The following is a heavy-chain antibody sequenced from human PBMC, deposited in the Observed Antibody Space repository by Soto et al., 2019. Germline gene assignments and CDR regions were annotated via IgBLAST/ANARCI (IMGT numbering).Heavy chain of an antibody. CDR3: ARDLSGSGSYYKNYYYYMDV. D-gene: IGHD3-10*01. CDR1: GGSISSYY. J-gene: IGHJ6*03. CDR2: IYYSAST. Sequence: QVQLQESGPGLVKPSETLSLTCTVSGGSISSYYWSWIRQPPGKGLEWIGYIYYSASTNYNPSLKSRVTISVDTSKNQFSLKLSSVTAADTAVYYCARDLSGSGSYYKNYYYYMDVWGKGTTVTVSS. V-gene: IGHV4-59*01.